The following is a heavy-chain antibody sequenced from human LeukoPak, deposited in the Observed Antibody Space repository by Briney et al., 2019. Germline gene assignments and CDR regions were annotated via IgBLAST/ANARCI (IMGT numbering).Heavy chain of an antibody. J-gene: IGHJ5*02. CDR1: GFTFSSYS. CDR2: ISSSSSYI. CDR3: ARDGYYYDSSGSLWFDP. V-gene: IGHV3-21*01. D-gene: IGHD3-22*01. Sequence: GGSLRLSCAASGFTFSSYSMNWVRQAPGKGLEWVSSISSSSSYIYYADSVKGRFTISRDNAKNSLYLQMNSLRAEDTAVYYCARDGYYYDSSGSLWFDPWGQGTLVTVSS.